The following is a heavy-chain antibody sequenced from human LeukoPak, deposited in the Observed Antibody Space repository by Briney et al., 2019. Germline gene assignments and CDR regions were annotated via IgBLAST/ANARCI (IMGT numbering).Heavy chain of an antibody. J-gene: IGHJ4*02. V-gene: IGHV3-23*01. Sequence: GSLRLSCAASGFTFSSYAMSWVRQAPGKGLEWVSTISNSDGKTYYAESVKGRFTISRDNSKNTLYLQMSSLTAEDTAIYYCAKATGTLGNWDQGTLVTVSS. D-gene: IGHD1-1*01. CDR1: GFTFSSYA. CDR2: ISNSDGKT. CDR3: AKATGTLGN.